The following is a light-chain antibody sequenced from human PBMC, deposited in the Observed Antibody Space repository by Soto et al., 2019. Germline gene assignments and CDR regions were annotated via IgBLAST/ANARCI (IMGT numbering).Light chain of an antibody. Sequence: EVVLTQSQGTLSLSPGERATLSCRASQSVSSNYLAWYQQKPGQAPRLLIYDASNRATGIPARFSGSGSGTDFTLTISSLEPEDFAVYYCQQRSNWPLITFGQGTRLEIK. CDR2: DAS. V-gene: IGKV3-11*01. CDR3: QQRSNWPLIT. CDR1: QSVSSNY. J-gene: IGKJ5*01.